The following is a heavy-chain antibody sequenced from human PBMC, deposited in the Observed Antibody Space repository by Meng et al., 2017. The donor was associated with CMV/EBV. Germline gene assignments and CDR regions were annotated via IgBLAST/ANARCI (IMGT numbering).Heavy chain of an antibody. D-gene: IGHD2-2*01. V-gene: IGHV3-9*01. CDR3: AKESYCSSTSCEGYYYYYGMDV. Sequence: SLKISCAASGFTFDDYATHWVRQAPGKGLEWVSGISWNSGSIGYADSVKGRFTISRDNAKNSLYLQMNSLRAEDTALYYCAKESYCSSTSCEGYYYYYGMDVWGQGTTVTVSS. CDR2: ISWNSGSI. CDR1: GFTFDDYA. J-gene: IGHJ6*02.